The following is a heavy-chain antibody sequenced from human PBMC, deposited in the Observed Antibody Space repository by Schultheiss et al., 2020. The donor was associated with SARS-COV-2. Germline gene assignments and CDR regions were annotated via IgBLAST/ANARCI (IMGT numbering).Heavy chain of an antibody. Sequence: GGSLRLSCAASGFTFSSYAMSWVRQAPGKGLEWVAVISYDGSKKYYVDSVKGRFTISRDNSKNTLYLQMNSLRAEDTAVYYCARDRAGLLRSRGWTYYYYGMDVWGQGTTVTVSS. CDR2: ISYDGSKK. J-gene: IGHJ6*02. CDR3: ARDRAGLLRSRGWTYYYYGMDV. CDR1: GFTFSSYA. V-gene: IGHV3-30*07. D-gene: IGHD3-3*01.